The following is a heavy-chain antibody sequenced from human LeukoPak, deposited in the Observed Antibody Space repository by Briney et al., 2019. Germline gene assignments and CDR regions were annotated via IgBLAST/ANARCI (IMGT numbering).Heavy chain of an antibody. V-gene: IGHV3-30*18. Sequence: GRSLRLSCAASGFTFSAYGMHWVRQAPGRGLEWVAIISYDGSNKYYPDSVKGRFTISRDDSKNTLYLQMNSLRTEDTAVYYCAKELTRPNRPVAGLNYWGQGTLVTVSS. CDR1: GFTFSAYG. CDR2: ISYDGSNK. CDR3: AKELTRPNRPVAGLNY. J-gene: IGHJ4*02. D-gene: IGHD6-19*01.